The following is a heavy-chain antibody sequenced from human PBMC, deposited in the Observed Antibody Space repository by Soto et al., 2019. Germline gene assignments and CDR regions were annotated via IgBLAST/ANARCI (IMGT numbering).Heavy chain of an antibody. V-gene: IGHV1-69*02. CDR3: ASFGYCNGGGCNNRVDI. CDR2: IIPILGIT. D-gene: IGHD2-8*02. Sequence: ASVKVSCKASGGTFNSYTVSWVRQAPGQGLEWMGRIIPILGITNYAQKFQGRVTITADKSATTAYMELSALRSEDTALYYCASFGYCNGGGCNNRVDIWG. CDR1: GGTFNSYT. J-gene: IGHJ3*02.